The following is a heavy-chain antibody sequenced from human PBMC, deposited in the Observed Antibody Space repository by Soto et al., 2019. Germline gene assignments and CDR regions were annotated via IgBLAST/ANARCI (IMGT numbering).Heavy chain of an antibody. J-gene: IGHJ4*02. CDR3: GAFPGGGGY. CDR1: GFTVSNNY. V-gene: IGHV3-53*01. Sequence: EVQLVESGGGLIQPGGSLRLSCAVSGFTVSNNYMSWVRQAPGKGLEGVSVIYSGGYTAYGDSVKGRFTISRDNSKNTLNLKKNSRGAGDPAVCFGGAFPGGGGYWGQGTLVTVSS. CDR2: IYSGGYT. D-gene: IGHD3-10*01.